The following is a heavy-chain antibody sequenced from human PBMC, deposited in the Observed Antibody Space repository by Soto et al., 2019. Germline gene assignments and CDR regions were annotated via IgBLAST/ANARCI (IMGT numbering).Heavy chain of an antibody. CDR2: IYSGGST. Sequence: GGSLRLSCAASGFTVSSNYMSWVRQAPGKGLEWVSVIYSGGSTYYADSVKGRFTISRDNSKNTLYLQMNSLRAEDTAVYYCARASRYCSGGSCYNAHFQHWGQGTLVTVSS. CDR3: ARASRYCSGGSCYNAHFQH. V-gene: IGHV3-66*01. D-gene: IGHD2-15*01. J-gene: IGHJ1*01. CDR1: GFTVSSNY.